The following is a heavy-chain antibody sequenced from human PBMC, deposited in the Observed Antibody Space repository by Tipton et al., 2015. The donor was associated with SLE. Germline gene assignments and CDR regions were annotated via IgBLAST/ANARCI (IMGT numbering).Heavy chain of an antibody. D-gene: IGHD5-24*01. CDR1: GFTFSSYW. V-gene: IGHV3-7*01. CDR2: IKEDGREK. CDR3: ANTHRDDDPATYFYY. Sequence: SLRLSCAASGFTFSSYWMSWVRQAPGKGLEWVANIKEDGREKYYVASVKGRFTISRDNAKDSLYLQMNSLRAEDTAVYYCANTHRDDDPATYFYYWGQGTLVTVSS. J-gene: IGHJ4*02.